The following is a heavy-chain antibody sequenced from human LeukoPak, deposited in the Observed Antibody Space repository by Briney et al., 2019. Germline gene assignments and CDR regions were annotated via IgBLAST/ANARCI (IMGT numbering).Heavy chain of an antibody. CDR2: IYSSGST. V-gene: IGHV4-4*07. CDR1: GGSISTYY. J-gene: IGHJ5*02. CDR3: ARGYGSGSNWFDP. D-gene: IGHD3-10*01. Sequence: SETLSLTCTVSGGSISTYYWSWIRQPAGKDLEWIGHIYSSGSTNYTPSLKSRVTMSVDTSKNQLSLKLNSVTAADTAVYYCARGYGSGSNWFDPWGQGTLVIVSS.